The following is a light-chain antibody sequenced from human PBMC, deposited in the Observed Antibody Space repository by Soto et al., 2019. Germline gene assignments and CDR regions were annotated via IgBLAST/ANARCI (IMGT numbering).Light chain of an antibody. CDR3: QHCDYLPI. Sequence: IPMTQSPSPLSASLGDRVTITCQASHDITSFLNWYQHKPGRAPKLLIYNASILEAGVPTRFSGSGSGTHFTFTISSLQPEDVATYYCQHCDYLPIFGPGTTVDFK. V-gene: IGKV1-33*01. J-gene: IGKJ3*01. CDR1: HDITSF. CDR2: NAS.